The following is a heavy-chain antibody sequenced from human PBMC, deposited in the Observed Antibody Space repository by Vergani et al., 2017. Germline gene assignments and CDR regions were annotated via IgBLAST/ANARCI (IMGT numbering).Heavy chain of an antibody. Sequence: QVQLQQWGAGLLKPSETLSLTCTVSGGSVSSGSYYWSWIRQPPGKGLEWIGYIYYSGSTNYNPSLKSRVTISVDTSKNQFSLKLSSVTAADTAVYYCARGADKDGYNKLAAFDVWGQGTMVTVSS. CDR2: IYYSGST. CDR3: ARGADKDGYNKLAAFDV. D-gene: IGHD5-24*01. J-gene: IGHJ3*01. CDR1: GGSVSSGSYY. V-gene: IGHV4-61*01.